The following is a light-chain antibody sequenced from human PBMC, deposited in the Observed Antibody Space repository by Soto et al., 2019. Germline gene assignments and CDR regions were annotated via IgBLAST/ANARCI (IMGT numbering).Light chain of an antibody. CDR3: QQYNSYWT. J-gene: IGKJ1*01. CDR2: DDS. Sequence: DIQVTQSPSSLYASVEDRVTITCRASQSVRGWLAWYQQKPGQAPKVLIYDDSSLHSGVPSRFSGSGSGTEVTLTITSVQPDDVATYYCQQYNSYWTFGQGTKVEVK. V-gene: IGKV1-5*01. CDR1: QSVRGW.